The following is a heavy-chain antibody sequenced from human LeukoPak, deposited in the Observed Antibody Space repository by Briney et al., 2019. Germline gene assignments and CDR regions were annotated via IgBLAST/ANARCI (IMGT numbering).Heavy chain of an antibody. CDR1: GGSFSGFY. D-gene: IGHD6-13*01. CDR2: INHSGST. Sequence: SETLSLTCAVYGGSFSGFYWSWIRQPPGKGLQWIGEINHSGSTNYNPSLKSRVTISVDKSKNQFSLKLSSVTAADTAVYYCARGGHLAAAGTFDPWGQGTLVTVSS. V-gene: IGHV4-34*01. J-gene: IGHJ5*02. CDR3: ARGGHLAAAGTFDP.